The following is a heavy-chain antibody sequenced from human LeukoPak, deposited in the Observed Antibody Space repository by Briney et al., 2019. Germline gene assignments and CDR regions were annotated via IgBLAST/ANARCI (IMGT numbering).Heavy chain of an antibody. CDR3: AKFYDILTGYFDH. V-gene: IGHV3-23*01. J-gene: IGHJ4*02. CDR2: ISGGGGGT. D-gene: IGHD3-9*01. CDR1: GGSTSSYY. Sequence: HPSETLSLTCTVSGGSTSSYYWSWIRQPPGKGLEWVSSISGGGGGTYYAEFVKGRFTISRDNSKNTLYLQMNSLRAEDTAVYYCAKFYDILTGYFDHWGQGTLVTVSS.